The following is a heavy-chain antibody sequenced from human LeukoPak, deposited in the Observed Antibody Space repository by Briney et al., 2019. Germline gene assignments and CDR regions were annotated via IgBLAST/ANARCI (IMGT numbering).Heavy chain of an antibody. Sequence: SETLSLTCTISGGSISSNDYYWGWIRQPPGRRLERIGTIYYSESTSYNPSLKGRVTMSVDTSKNQFSLKLSSVTAADTAMYYCARHHRSGYYEVDYWGQGTLVTVSS. CDR1: GGSISSNDYY. J-gene: IGHJ4*02. D-gene: IGHD6-25*01. V-gene: IGHV4-39*01. CDR2: IYYSEST. CDR3: ARHHRSGYYEVDY.